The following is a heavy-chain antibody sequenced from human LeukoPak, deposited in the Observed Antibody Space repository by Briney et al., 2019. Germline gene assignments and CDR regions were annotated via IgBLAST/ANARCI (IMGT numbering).Heavy chain of an antibody. CDR1: GFTFSSYS. CDR3: ARGPSSGWGTFDY. D-gene: IGHD6-19*01. J-gene: IGHJ4*02. Sequence: GGSLRLSCAASGFTFSSYSMDWVRQAPGKGLEWVSSISFSSSYIYYADSVKGRFTISRDNAKNSLYLQMNSLRTEDTAVYYCARGPSSGWGTFDYWGQGTLVTVSS. CDR2: ISFSSSYI. V-gene: IGHV3-21*01.